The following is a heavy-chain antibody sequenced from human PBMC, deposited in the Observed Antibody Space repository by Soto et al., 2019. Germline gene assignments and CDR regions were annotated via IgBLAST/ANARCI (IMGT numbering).Heavy chain of an antibody. CDR2: INPNSGGT. Sequence: QVQLVQSGAEVKKPGASMKVSCKASGYTFTGYYMHWVRQAPGQGLEWMGWINPNSGGTNYAQKFQGRVTMTRDTSISTADMELSRLRSDDTAVYYCARGGDDNYYDSSGYYYYYYGMDVWGQGTTVTVSS. CDR1: GYTFTGYY. D-gene: IGHD3-22*01. CDR3: ARGGDDNYYDSSGYYYYYYGMDV. J-gene: IGHJ6*02. V-gene: IGHV1-2*02.